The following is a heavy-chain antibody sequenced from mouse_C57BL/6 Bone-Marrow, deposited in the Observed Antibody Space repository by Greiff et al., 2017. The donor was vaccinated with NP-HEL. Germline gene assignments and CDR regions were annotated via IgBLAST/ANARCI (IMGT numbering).Heavy chain of an antibody. J-gene: IGHJ2*01. Sequence: EVQLQQSGPVLVKPGASVKMSCKASGYTFTDYYMNWVKQSHGKSLEWIGVINPYNGGTSYNQKFKGKATLTVDKSSSTAYMELHSLTSEDSAVYFWARALYDGYFDYWGQGTTLTVSS. CDR3: ARALYDGYFDY. CDR1: GYTFTDYY. D-gene: IGHD2-12*01. V-gene: IGHV1-19*01. CDR2: INPYNGGT.